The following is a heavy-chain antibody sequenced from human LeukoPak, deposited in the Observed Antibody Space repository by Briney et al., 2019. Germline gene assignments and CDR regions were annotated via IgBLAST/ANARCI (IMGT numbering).Heavy chain of an antibody. D-gene: IGHD2-8*01. J-gene: IGHJ4*02. V-gene: IGHV3-23*01. CDR1: GFTFSTYA. Sequence: GGSLSLSCAASGFTFSTYAMSWVRQAPGKGLEWASTFSGRGAGTYYADSVKGRFTISRDNSKNTLYLQMNSLRADDTAVYYCAKNTNSKPDSWGQGTLVTVSS. CDR2: FSGRGAGT. CDR3: AKNTNSKPDS.